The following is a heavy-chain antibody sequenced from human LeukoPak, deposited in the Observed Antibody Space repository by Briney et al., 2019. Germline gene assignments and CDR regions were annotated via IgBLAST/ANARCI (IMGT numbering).Heavy chain of an antibody. Sequence: GGSLRLSCAASGFTFSSYWMSWVRQAPGKGLEWVANIKQEGSEKYYVDSVKGRFTISRDNDKNSLYLKMNSLRAEDTAVYYCAREGFDFWSGYHYYYYGMDVWGQGTTVTVSS. CDR1: GFTFSSYW. V-gene: IGHV3-7*01. CDR2: IKQEGSEK. D-gene: IGHD3-3*01. CDR3: AREGFDFWSGYHYYYYGMDV. J-gene: IGHJ6*02.